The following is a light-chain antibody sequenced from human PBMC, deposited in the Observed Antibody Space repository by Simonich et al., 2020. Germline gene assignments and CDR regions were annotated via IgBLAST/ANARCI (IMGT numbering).Light chain of an antibody. V-gene: IGKV4-1*01. CDR3: QQYYSTPIT. CDR1: QSVLYSSNNKNY. Sequence: DIVMTQSPDSLAVSLGERATINCKSSQSVLYSSNNKNYLAWYQQKPGQPPKLLIYCASTRESGVPDRISGSGSGTDFTLTISSLQAEDVAVYYCQQYYSTPITFGQGTRLEIK. J-gene: IGKJ5*01. CDR2: CAS.